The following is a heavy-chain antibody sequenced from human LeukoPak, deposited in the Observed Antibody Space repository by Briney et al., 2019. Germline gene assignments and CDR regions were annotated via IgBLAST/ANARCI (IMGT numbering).Heavy chain of an antibody. CDR2: INHSGST. CDR3: ARRGMAARSTIGNFDI. Sequence: TSETLSLTCTVYGGSFSGYYWSWIRQPPGKGLEWIGEINHSGSTNYNPSLKSRVTISVDTSKNQFSLNLNSVTAADTAVYYCARRGMAARSTIGNFDIWGQGTMVTVSS. D-gene: IGHD5/OR15-5a*01. CDR1: GGSFSGYY. J-gene: IGHJ3*02. V-gene: IGHV4-34*01.